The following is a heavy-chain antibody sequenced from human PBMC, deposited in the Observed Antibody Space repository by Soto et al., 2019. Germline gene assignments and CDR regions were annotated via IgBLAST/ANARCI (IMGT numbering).Heavy chain of an antibody. CDR2: IYYSGST. D-gene: IGHD5-18*01. CDR3: ARGTFTDTAMVYYYGMDV. Sequence: SETLSLTCTVSGGSISSYYWSWIRQPPGKGLEWIGYIYYSGSTNYNPSLKSLVTISVDTSKNQFSLKLSSVTAADTAVYYCARGTFTDTAMVYYYGMDVWGQGTTVTVSS. V-gene: IGHV4-59*01. J-gene: IGHJ6*02. CDR1: GGSISSYY.